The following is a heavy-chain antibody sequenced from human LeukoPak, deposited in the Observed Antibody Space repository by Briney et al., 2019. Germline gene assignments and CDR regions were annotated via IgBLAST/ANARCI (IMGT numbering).Heavy chain of an antibody. J-gene: IGHJ4*02. CDR3: AKDSFRQMLIYHFDD. CDR1: GFPFSSHG. V-gene: IGHV3-30*18. Sequence: AGGSLRLSCAASGFPFSSHGMHWVRQAPGKGLEWVAVISDNGSDKYYADSVQGRFTISRDNSKKTLYLQMNSLRPEDTAVYYCAKDSFRQMLIYHFDDWGQGTLVIVSS. CDR2: ISDNGSDK. D-gene: IGHD3/OR15-3a*01.